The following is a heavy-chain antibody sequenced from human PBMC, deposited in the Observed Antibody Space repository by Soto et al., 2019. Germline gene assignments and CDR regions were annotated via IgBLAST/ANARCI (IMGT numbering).Heavy chain of an antibody. D-gene: IGHD6-13*01. CDR2: INSDGSST. J-gene: IGHJ3*02. CDR1: GFTFSSYW. V-gene: IGHV3-74*01. CDR3: ARERSIAAAGRAFDI. Sequence: GGSLRLSCAASGFTFSSYWMHWVRQAPGNGLVWVSRINSDGSSTSYADSVKGRFTISRDNAKNTLYLQMNSLRAEDTAVYYCARERSIAAAGRAFDIWGQGTMVTVSS.